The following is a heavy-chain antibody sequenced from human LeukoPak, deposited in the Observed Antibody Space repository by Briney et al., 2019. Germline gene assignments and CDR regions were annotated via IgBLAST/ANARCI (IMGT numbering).Heavy chain of an antibody. Sequence: GASVKVSCKASGGTFSSYAISWVRQAPGQGLEWMGGIIPIFGTANYAQKFQGRVTITADESTSTAYMELSSLRSVDTAVYYCARPVAGRDYYYYYMDVWGKGTTVTISS. CDR1: GGTFSSYA. D-gene: IGHD6-19*01. CDR2: IIPIFGTA. CDR3: ARPVAGRDYYYYYMDV. V-gene: IGHV1-69*13. J-gene: IGHJ6*03.